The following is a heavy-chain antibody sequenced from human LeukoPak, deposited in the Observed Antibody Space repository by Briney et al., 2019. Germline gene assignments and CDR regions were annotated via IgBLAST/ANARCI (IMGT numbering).Heavy chain of an antibody. Sequence: GGSLRLSCAASGFTFSSYAMNWVRQAPGKGLEWVAVISYDGSNKYYADSVKGRFTISRDNSKNTLYLQMNSLRAEDTAVYYCARDRLVHNWFDPWGQGTLVTVSS. J-gene: IGHJ5*02. V-gene: IGHV3-30-3*01. CDR3: ARDRLVHNWFDP. D-gene: IGHD6-19*01. CDR1: GFTFSSYA. CDR2: ISYDGSNK.